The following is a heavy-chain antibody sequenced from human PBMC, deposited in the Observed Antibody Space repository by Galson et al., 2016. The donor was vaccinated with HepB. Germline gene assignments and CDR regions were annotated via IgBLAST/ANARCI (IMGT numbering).Heavy chain of an antibody. Sequence: SLRLSCAGSGFTFSSYAMNWVRQAPGKGLEWVSSISGSGITTYYADSVRGRFTISRDTSKNTLYLQMNSLRAEDTAVYYCAKDPSSGSYSFGLTRKFDYWG. D-gene: IGHD1-26*01. CDR3: AKDPSSGSYSFGLTRKFDY. CDR2: ISGSGITT. J-gene: IGHJ4*01. CDR1: GFTFSSYA. V-gene: IGHV3-23*01.